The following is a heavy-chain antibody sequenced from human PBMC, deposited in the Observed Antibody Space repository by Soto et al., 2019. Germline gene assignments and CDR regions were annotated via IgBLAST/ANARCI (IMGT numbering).Heavy chain of an antibody. CDR3: ARDPAGTPDY. J-gene: IGHJ4*02. V-gene: IGHV3-33*01. CDR2: IWYDGSNK. Sequence: QVQLVESGGGVVQPGRSLRLSCAASGFTFSSYGMHWVRQAPGKGLEWVAVIWYDGSNKYYADSVKGRFTISRDNSKNTLYRQMNSLRAEDTAVYYCARDPAGTPDYWGQGTLVTVSS. CDR1: GFTFSSYG. D-gene: IGHD2-2*01.